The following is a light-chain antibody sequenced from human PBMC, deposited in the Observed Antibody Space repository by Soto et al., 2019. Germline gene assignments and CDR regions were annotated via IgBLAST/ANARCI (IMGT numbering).Light chain of an antibody. CDR1: QSFSSTY. V-gene: IGKV3-20*01. J-gene: IGKJ5*01. CDR3: QQYGSSPGIT. CDR2: GAS. Sequence: EAVLTQSPGTLSLSPGEGATLSCRASQSFSSTYLAWYQQKPGQAPRLLIYGASSRATGIPDRFSGSGSGTDFTLTISRLEPEDFAVYYCQQYGSSPGITFGQGTRLEIK.